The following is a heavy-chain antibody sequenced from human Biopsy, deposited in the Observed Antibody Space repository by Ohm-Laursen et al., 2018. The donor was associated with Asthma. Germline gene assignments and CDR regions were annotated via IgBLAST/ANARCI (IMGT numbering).Heavy chain of an antibody. CDR2: IKHDGSEK. J-gene: IGHJ1*01. Sequence: SLRLSCAASGFTFGNFWMSWGRQTPGKGLEWVANIKHDGSEKNHVDSLKGRFTISRDNAKNSLYLQMNSLRAEDTAVYYRARTFHFWSPYHAEHYQLWGQGTLVTVSS. CDR3: ARTFHFWSPYHAEHYQL. V-gene: IGHV3-7*01. D-gene: IGHD3-3*02. CDR1: GFTFGNFW.